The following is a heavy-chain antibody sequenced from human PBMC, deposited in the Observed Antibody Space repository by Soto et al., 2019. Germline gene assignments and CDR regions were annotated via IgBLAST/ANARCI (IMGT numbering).Heavy chain of an antibody. CDR1: GYSFTSYW. CDR3: ARPCSSTSCRYGMDV. CDR2: IDPSDSYT. Sequence: PGESLKISCKGSGYSFTSYWISRVRQMPGKGLEWMGRIDPSDSYTNYSPSFQGHVTISADKSISTAYLQWSSLKASDTAMYYCARPCSSTSCRYGMDVWGQGTTVTVSS. V-gene: IGHV5-10-1*01. J-gene: IGHJ6*02. D-gene: IGHD2-2*01.